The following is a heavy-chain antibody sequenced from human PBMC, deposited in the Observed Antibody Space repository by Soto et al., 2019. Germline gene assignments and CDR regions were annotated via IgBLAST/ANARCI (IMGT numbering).Heavy chain of an antibody. J-gene: IGHJ5*02. D-gene: IGHD2-21*01. CDR1: GFTFSSYL. CDR2: ISTASSYI. CDR3: ARDSAWGLWLDP. V-gene: IGHV3-21*01. Sequence: WSLRLSCAASGFTFSSYLITWVRQSPGKGLEWVASISTASSYIYYADSVKGRFTISRDDAKTSLSLQMNSLRAEDTAVYYCARDSAWGLWLDPWGQGTLVTVSS.